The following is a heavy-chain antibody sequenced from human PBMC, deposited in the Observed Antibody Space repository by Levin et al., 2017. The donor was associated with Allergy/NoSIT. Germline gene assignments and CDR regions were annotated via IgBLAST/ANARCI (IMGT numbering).Heavy chain of an antibody. Sequence: LSQTLSLTCAVSGGSLSGYYWTWIRQPPGKGLEWIGEINHSGSASYNPSLRSRVTMSVDTSKNQFSLNLISVTAADTAVYYCARLAGYSRGWYLPYWGQGTLVTVSS. V-gene: IGHV4-34*01. J-gene: IGHJ4*02. CDR2: INHSGSA. CDR3: ARLAGYSRGWYLPY. CDR1: GGSLSGYY. D-gene: IGHD6-19*01.